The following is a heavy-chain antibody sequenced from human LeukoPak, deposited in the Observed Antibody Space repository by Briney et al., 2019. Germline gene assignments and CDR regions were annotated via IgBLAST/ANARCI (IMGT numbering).Heavy chain of an antibody. J-gene: IGHJ4*02. V-gene: IGHV5-10-1*01. D-gene: IGHD6-13*01. Sequence: KGGESLKISCKGSGYSFTSYWISWVRQMPGKGLEWMGRIDPSDSYTNYSPSFQGHVTISADKSISTAYLQWSSLKASDTAMYYCARLDGSSWSLDYWGQGTLVTVSS. CDR3: ARLDGSSWSLDY. CDR1: GYSFTSYW. CDR2: IDPSDSYT.